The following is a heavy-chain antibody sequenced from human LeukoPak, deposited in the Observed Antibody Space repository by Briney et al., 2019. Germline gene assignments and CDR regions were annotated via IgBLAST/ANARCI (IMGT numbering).Heavy chain of an antibody. CDR3: AKGATLVVVPFGFWD. V-gene: IGHV3-30*18. D-gene: IGHD3-22*01. Sequence: PGRSLRLSCAASGFTFSSYGMHWVRQAPGRGLEWVAVISYDGSNKYYADSVKGRFTISRDNSKNTLYLQMNSLRAEGTAVYYCAKGATLVVVPFGFWDWGQGTLVTVSS. J-gene: IGHJ4*02. CDR2: ISYDGSNK. CDR1: GFTFSSYG.